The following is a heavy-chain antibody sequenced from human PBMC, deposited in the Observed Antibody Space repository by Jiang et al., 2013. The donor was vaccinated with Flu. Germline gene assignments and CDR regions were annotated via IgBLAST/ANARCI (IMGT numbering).Heavy chain of an antibody. CDR2: IKQDGSEK. Sequence: FSSYWMSWVRQATEGRGLEWVANIKQDGSEKYYVDSVKGRFTIXRDNAKNSLSLQMNSLRVEDTAVYFCAREKGWVGDTTYFSDYWGQGTLVTVSS. D-gene: IGHD1-26*01. V-gene: IGHV3-7*01. CDR1: FSSYW. CDR3: AREKGWVGDTTYFSDY. J-gene: IGHJ4*02.